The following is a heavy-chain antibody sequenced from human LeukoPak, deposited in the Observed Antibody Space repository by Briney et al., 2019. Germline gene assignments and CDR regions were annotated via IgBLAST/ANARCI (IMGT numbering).Heavy chain of an antibody. CDR2: ISLDGSTE. CDR3: MRDYMGWFDP. CDR1: GFTFSSYS. Sequence: GGSLRLSCAASGFTFSSYSMNWVRQAPGKGLEWVSIISLDGSTEFYADSVKGRFTISRDTASNTMHLEMNNLRTEDTAVYYCMRDYMGWFDPWGQGSLVTVSS. J-gene: IGHJ5*02. D-gene: IGHD3-10*01. V-gene: IGHV3-30*03.